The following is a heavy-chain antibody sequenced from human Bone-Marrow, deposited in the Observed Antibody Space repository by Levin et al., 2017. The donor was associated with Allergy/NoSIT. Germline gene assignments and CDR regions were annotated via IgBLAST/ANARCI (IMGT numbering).Heavy chain of an antibody. V-gene: IGHV1-69*04. J-gene: IGHJ4*02. CDR3: ARAAIIDSSGYYHFDY. D-gene: IGHD3-22*01. CDR1: GGTFSSYA. CDR2: IIPILGIA. Sequence: SVKVSCKASGGTFSSYAISWVRQAPGQGLEWMGRIIPILGIANYAQKFQGRVTITADKSTSTAYMELSSLRSEDTAVYYCARAAIIDSSGYYHFDYWGQGTLVTVSS.